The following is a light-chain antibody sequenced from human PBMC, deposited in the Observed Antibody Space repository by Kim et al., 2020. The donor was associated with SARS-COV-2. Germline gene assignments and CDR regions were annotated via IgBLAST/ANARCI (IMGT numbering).Light chain of an antibody. V-gene: IGKV3-15*01. CDR1: QSVYHK. J-gene: IGKJ1*01. Sequence: EIVMTQSPATLSVSPGETATLSCRASQSVYHKLAWYQQKPGQSPRLLIYGASTRATGIPARFSGSGSGTGFTLTISSLQSEDFAVYYCQQYSDWPPWTFGQGTKVDIK. CDR3: QQYSDWPPWT. CDR2: GAS.